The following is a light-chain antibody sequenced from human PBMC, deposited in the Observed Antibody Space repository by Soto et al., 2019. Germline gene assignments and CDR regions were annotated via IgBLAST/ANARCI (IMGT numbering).Light chain of an antibody. J-gene: IGLJ2*01. CDR1: SSDIGGYKY. CDR3: SSYTLRGTLV. Sequence: QSALTQPASVSGSPGQSLTISCTGSSSDIGGYKYVSWYQQHPGKAPKLIIFEVSNRPSGVSDRFSGSKSGNTASLTISGLQAVDEADYYCSSYTLRGTLVFGGGPKVTVL. V-gene: IGLV2-14*01. CDR2: EVS.